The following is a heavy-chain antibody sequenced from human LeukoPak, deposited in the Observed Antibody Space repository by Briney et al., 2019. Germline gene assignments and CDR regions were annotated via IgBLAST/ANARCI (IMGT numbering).Heavy chain of an antibody. J-gene: IGHJ4*02. D-gene: IGHD1-26*01. CDR2: INCDGSNT. V-gene: IGHV3-74*01. Sequence: GGSLRLSCAASGFTFSSYAMSWVRQTPGKGLVWVSRINCDGSNTTYADSVKGRFTISRDNAKNTLYLQMNSLRAEDTAIYYCARGYSATYRIDYWGQGTLVTVSS. CDR3: ARGYSATYRIDY. CDR1: GFTFSSYA.